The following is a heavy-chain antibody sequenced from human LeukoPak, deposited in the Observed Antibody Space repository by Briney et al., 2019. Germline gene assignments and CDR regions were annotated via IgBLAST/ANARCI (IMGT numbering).Heavy chain of an antibody. V-gene: IGHV3-21*01. CDR1: GFTFSSYS. Sequence: GGSLRLSCAASGFTFSSYSMNWVRQALGKGLEWVSSISSSSSYIYYADSVKGRFTISRDNAKNSLYLQMNSLRAEDTAVYYCARDGRTDTAMVYYFDYWGQGTLVTVSS. J-gene: IGHJ4*02. D-gene: IGHD5-18*01. CDR2: ISSSSSYI. CDR3: ARDGRTDTAMVYYFDY.